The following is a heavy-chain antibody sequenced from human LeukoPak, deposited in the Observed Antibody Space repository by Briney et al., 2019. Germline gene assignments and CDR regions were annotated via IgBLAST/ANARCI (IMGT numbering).Heavy chain of an antibody. CDR1: GYTFTSYG. D-gene: IGHD6-19*01. CDR3: ARVTATIAVAGNRYYYYYMDV. Sequence: GASVEVSCKASGYTFTSYGISWVRQAPGQGLEWMGWISAYNGNTNYAQKLQGRVTMTTDTSTSTAYMELRSLRSDDTAVYYCARVTATIAVAGNRYYYYYMDVWGKGTTVTVSS. V-gene: IGHV1-18*01. J-gene: IGHJ6*03. CDR2: ISAYNGNT.